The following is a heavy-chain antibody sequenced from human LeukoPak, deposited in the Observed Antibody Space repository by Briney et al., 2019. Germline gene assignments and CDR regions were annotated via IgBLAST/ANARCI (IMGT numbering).Heavy chain of an antibody. D-gene: IGHD4-11*01. CDR3: ARDPEKLLQYAYMDV. Sequence: GGSLRLSCAASGFTFSSYNMHWVRQAPGKGLEWVSYIGNSGSSKYYADAVKGRFTISRDNARNSLFLQMNSLRAEDTAVYYCARDPEKLLQYAYMDVWGKGTTVTVSS. J-gene: IGHJ6*03. V-gene: IGHV3-48*04. CDR1: GFTFSSYN. CDR2: IGNSGSSK.